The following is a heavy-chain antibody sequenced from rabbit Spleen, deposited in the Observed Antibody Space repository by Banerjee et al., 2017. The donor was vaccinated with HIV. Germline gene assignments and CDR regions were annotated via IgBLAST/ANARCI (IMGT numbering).Heavy chain of an antibody. CDR2: IDNSGRT. CDR3: ARLGGSTSGDYGSFDL. CDR1: GFSFSSSYY. Sequence: QEQLVESGGGLVQPEGSLTLTCTASGFSFSSSYYMCWVRQAPGKGLEWIACIDNSGRTGYASWAKGRFTISKISSTTVTLKMTSLTAADTATYFCARLGGSTSGDYGSFDLWGQGTLVTVS. D-gene: IGHD1-1*01. J-gene: IGHJ4*01. V-gene: IGHV1S45*01.